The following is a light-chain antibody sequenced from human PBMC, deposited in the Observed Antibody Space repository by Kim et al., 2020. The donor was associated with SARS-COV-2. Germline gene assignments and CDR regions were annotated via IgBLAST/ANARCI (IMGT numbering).Light chain of an antibody. CDR2: GKN. CDR1: SLRSYF. CDR3: NSRDSNDNVV. Sequence: VDLGQTVRITCQGDSLRSYFATWYQQKPGQAPILVIYGKNNRPSGIPERFSGSSSGNTASLTITGTQAGDEADYYCNSRDSNDNVVFGGGTQLTVL. V-gene: IGLV3-19*01. J-gene: IGLJ2*01.